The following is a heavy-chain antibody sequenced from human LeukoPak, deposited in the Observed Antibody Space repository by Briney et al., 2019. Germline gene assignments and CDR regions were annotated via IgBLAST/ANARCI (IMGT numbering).Heavy chain of an antibody. Sequence: ASVKVSCKASGYTFTSYAMNWVRQAPGQGLEWMGWINTNTGNPTYAQGFTGRFVFSLDTSVNTAYLQISSLKAEDTAVYYCAREDIVVVVAAIYRWFDPWGQGTLVTVSS. J-gene: IGHJ5*02. CDR2: INTNTGNP. D-gene: IGHD2-15*01. CDR1: GYTFTSYA. V-gene: IGHV7-4-1*02. CDR3: AREDIVVVVAAIYRWFDP.